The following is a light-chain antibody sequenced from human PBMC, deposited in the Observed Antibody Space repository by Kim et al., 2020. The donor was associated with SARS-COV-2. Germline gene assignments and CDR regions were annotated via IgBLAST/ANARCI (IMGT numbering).Light chain of an antibody. CDR1: SSNVGAGYD. CDR2: GNS. V-gene: IGLV1-40*01. CDR3: QSYDSSLSAWV. Sequence: RVTISCTGSSSNVGAGYDVHWYQQLPGTAPKLLIYGNSNRPSGVPDRFSGYKSGTSASLAITGLQAEDEADYYCQSYDSSLSAWVFGGGTQLTVL. J-gene: IGLJ3*02.